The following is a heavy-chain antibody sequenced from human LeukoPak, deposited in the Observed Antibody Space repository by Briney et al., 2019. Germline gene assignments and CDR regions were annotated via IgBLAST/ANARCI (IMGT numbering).Heavy chain of an antibody. D-gene: IGHD3-10*01. CDR2: ISGSDGRT. J-gene: IGHJ3*02. CDR3: VRDKRFPDDVFDI. V-gene: IGHV3-23*01. CDR1: GFTFSSYA. Sequence: GGSLRLSCAASGFTFSSYAMSWVRQAPGKGLGWVSAISGSDGRTYYADSVRGRFTIARDNFRSTLYVQLNSLRAEDTAVYYCVRDKRFPDDVFDIWGQGTMVTVSS.